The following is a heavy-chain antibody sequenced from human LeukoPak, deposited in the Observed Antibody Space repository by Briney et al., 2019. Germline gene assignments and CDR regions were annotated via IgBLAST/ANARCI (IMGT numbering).Heavy chain of an antibody. CDR1: GGSISSGGYY. CDR2: IYYSGST. V-gene: IGHV4-31*03. J-gene: IGHJ5*02. D-gene: IGHD4-17*01. CDR3: ARQNYGDLSNWFDP. Sequence: SQTLSLTCTVSGGSISSGGYYWSWIRQHPGKGLEWIGYIYYSGSTYYNPSLKSRVTISVDTSKNQFSLKLSSVTAADTAVYYCARQNYGDLSNWFDPWGQGTPVTVSS.